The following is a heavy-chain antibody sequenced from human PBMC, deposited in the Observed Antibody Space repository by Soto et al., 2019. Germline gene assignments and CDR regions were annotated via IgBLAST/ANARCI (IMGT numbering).Heavy chain of an antibody. CDR1: GSIFSGYG. J-gene: IGHJ4*02. V-gene: IGHV3-33*01. Sequence: QKYLVESGGGVVQPGGSLRLSCVASGSIFSGYGMHWVRQAPGKGLEWVAVIWYDGSNKYYADSVKGRFTISRDNSKNLFYLKMDGLRAEDRVVYYCARDGMGGTVSGGFCDYWGQGTLVPFSS. D-gene: IGHD1-7*01. CDR2: IWYDGSNK. CDR3: ARDGMGGTVSGGFCDY.